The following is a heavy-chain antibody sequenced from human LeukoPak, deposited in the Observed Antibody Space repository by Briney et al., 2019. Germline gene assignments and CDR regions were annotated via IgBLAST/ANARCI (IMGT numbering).Heavy chain of an antibody. CDR1: GFTFSSYV. V-gene: IGHV3-23*01. D-gene: IGHD6-13*01. CDR2: ISGSGGST. Sequence: HPGGSLRLSCAASGFTFSSYVMSWVRQAPGKGLEWVSAISGSGGSTYYADSVKGRFTISRDNSKNTLYLQMNSLRAEDTAVYYCAKDSPSQQLEVYGMDVWGQGTTVTVSS. J-gene: IGHJ6*02. CDR3: AKDSPSQQLEVYGMDV.